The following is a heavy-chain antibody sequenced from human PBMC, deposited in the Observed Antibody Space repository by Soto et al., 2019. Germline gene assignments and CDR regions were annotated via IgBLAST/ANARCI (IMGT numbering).Heavy chain of an antibody. V-gene: IGHV3-21*01. CDR3: ARDIDCGGDCDYYYGMDV. CDR2: MSSSGSDI. D-gene: IGHD2-21*02. CDR1: GFTFSSYS. J-gene: IGHJ6*02. Sequence: EVQLVESGGGLVKPGGSLRLSCAASGFTFSSYSMNWVRQAPGKGLEWVSSMSSSGSDIYYADSVKGRITISRDNAKNSLYLQMNSLRAADTAVYYCARDIDCGGDCDYYYGMDVWGQGTTVTVSS.